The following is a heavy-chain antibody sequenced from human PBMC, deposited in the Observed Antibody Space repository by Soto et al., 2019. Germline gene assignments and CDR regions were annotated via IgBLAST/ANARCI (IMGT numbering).Heavy chain of an antibody. CDR2: IYRTGST. CDR1: GGSFTSNNW. V-gene: IGHV4-4*02. J-gene: IGHJ4*02. CDR3: ASRDPGASVDY. D-gene: IGHD1-26*01. Sequence: LTCAVSGGSFTSNNWWTWVRQPPGQGLEWIGEIYRTGSTNYNPSLKSRVTISLDKSENQFSLKVTSLTAADTAVYYCASRDPGASVDYWGQGTLVTVSS.